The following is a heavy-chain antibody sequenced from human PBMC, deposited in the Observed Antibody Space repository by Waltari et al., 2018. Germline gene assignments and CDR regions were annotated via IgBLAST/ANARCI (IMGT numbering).Heavy chain of an antibody. CDR2: ISWKSGSI. Sequence: EVQLVESGGGLVQPGRSLRLSCAASGFTFDDYAMHWVRQAPGKGLEWVSGISWKSGSIGYADSVKGRFTISRDNAKNSLYLQMNSLRAEDTALYYCASTSNWAYYFDYWGQGTLVTVSS. CDR3: ASTSNWAYYFDY. D-gene: IGHD7-27*01. V-gene: IGHV3-9*01. CDR1: GFTFDDYA. J-gene: IGHJ4*02.